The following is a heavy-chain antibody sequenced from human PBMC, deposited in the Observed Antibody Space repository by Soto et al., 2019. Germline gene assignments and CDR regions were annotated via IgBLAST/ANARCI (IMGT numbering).Heavy chain of an antibody. CDR1: EFICSASW. CDR2: IRGDGADS. CDR3: ASDLVLGSGSLGH. J-gene: IGHJ4*02. V-gene: IGHV3-74*01. Sequence: EVQLVESGGGLVQPGGSLRLSCAASEFICSASWMHWVRQAPGKGLVWVARIRGDGADSNYADSVKGRFTISRDNDKSTLYLQLNSLRAEDTAVYYSASDLVLGSGSLGHCGQGTLVTVSS. D-gene: IGHD3-10*01.